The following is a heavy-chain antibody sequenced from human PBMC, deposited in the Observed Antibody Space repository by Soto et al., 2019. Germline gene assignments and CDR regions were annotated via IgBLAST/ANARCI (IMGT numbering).Heavy chain of an antibody. CDR3: ARDGRYCSGGSCSERWFDP. V-gene: IGHV1-3*01. J-gene: IGHJ5*02. CDR1: GYTFTSYA. CDR2: INAGNGNT. D-gene: IGHD2-15*01. Sequence: ASVKVSCKASGYTFTSYAMHWVRQAPGQRLEWMGWINAGNGNTKYSQKFQGRVTITRDTSASTAHMELSSLRSEDTAVYYCARDGRYCSGGSCSERWFDPWGQGTLVTVSS.